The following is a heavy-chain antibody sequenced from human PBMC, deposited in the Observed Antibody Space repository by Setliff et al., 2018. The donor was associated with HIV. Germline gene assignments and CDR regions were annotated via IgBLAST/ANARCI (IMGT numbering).Heavy chain of an antibody. J-gene: IGHJ4*02. CDR1: GGTFSSFA. D-gene: IGHD3-22*01. CDR2: IIPIFGTP. CDR3: ARWREDRRDFDY. Sequence: SVKVSCKASGGTFSSFAISWVRQAPGQGLEWLGRIIPIFGTPNYAQKFQGRVTITADKSTSTAYMELSSLRSEDTAVYYCARWREDRRDFDYWGQGTLVNVSS. V-gene: IGHV1-69*06.